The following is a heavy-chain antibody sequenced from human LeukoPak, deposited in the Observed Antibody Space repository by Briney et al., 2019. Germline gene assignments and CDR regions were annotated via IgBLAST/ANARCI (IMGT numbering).Heavy chain of an antibody. V-gene: IGHV1-18*01. CDR1: GYTFTSYG. J-gene: IGHJ6*02. D-gene: IGHD1-26*01. CDR3: ARYVSVGATTSYYYYGMDV. CDR2: ISAYNGNT. Sequence: ASVKVSCKASGYTFTSYGISWVRQAPGQGLEWMGWISAYNGNTNYAQKLQGRVTMTTDTSTSTAYMELRSLRSDDTAVYYCARYVSVGATTSYYYYGMDVWGQGTTVTVS.